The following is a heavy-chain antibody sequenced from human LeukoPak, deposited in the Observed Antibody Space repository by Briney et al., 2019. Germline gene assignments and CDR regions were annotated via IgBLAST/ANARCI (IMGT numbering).Heavy chain of an antibody. V-gene: IGHV3-74*03. CDR2: LSSDGSRS. Sequence: GGSLRLSCAASGFTFSDHYMDWVRQAPGKGLEWVSRLSSDGSRSTYADSVKGRFIISRDNAKNTLYLQMNSLRVEDTAFYFCARFAAYEYHFDYWGRGALVTVSS. J-gene: IGHJ4*02. CDR1: GFTFSDHY. CDR3: ARFAAYEYHFDY. D-gene: IGHD2-15*01.